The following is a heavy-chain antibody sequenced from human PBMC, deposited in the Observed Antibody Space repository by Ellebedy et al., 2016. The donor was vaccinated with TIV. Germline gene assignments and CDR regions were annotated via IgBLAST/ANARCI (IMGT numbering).Heavy chain of an antibody. CDR2: IYRGGST. Sequence: GESLKISCAASGFTVGNNFMSWVRQAPGKGLEWVSLIYRGGSTDYADSVKGRFTISRDSSKNTLYLQMNSLRAEDTAMYYCARKTDTGTTGDYWGQGTPVTVSS. CDR3: ARKTDTGTTGDY. J-gene: IGHJ4*02. CDR1: GFTVGNNF. D-gene: IGHD1-1*01. V-gene: IGHV3-53*01.